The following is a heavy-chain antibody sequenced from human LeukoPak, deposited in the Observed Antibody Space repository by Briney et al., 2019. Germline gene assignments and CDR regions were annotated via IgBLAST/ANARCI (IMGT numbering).Heavy chain of an antibody. V-gene: IGHV4-61*02. Sequence: SETLSLTCTVSGNSISSGDNYWSWIRQPAGKGLEWIGRIYTSGSTNYNPSLKSRVTISVDTSKNQFSLKLSSVTAADTAVYYCARQDDSSGYPNDAFDIWGQGTMVTVSS. CDR3: ARQDDSSGYPNDAFDI. D-gene: IGHD3-22*01. CDR2: IYTSGST. CDR1: GNSISSGDNY. J-gene: IGHJ3*02.